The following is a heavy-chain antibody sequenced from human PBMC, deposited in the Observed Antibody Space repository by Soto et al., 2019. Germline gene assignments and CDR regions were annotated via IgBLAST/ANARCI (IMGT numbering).Heavy chain of an antibody. V-gene: IGHV4-38-2*02. CDR3: ARDNIQGSGWFTDY. CDR1: GYSISSGYY. CDR2: IYHSGST. D-gene: IGHD6-19*01. J-gene: IGHJ4*02. Sequence: SETLSLTCAVSGYSISSGYYWVWIRQPPGKGLEWIGSIYHSGSTYYNPSLKSRVTISVDTSKNQFSLKLSSVTAADTAVYYCARDNIQGSGWFTDYWGQGTLVTVSS.